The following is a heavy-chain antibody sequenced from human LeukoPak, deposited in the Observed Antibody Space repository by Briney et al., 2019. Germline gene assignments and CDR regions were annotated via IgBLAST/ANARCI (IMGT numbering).Heavy chain of an antibody. CDR1: GFTFSSYW. CDR3: ARDWVTTSYNWFDP. V-gene: IGHV3-7*01. Sequence: PGGSLRLSCAASGFTFSSYWMSWVRQAPGKGLEWVANIKQDGSEKYYVDSVKGRFTISRDNDKNSLYMQMNSLRAEDTAVYYCARDWVTTSYNWFDPWGQGTLVTVSS. CDR2: IKQDGSEK. D-gene: IGHD4-17*01. J-gene: IGHJ5*02.